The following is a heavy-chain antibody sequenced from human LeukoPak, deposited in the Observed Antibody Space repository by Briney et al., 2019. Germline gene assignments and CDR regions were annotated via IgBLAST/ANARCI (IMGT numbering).Heavy chain of an antibody. CDR3: AIRSSSIAARPFDY. CDR1: GGSFSGYY. Sequence: SETLSLTCAVYGGSFSGYYWSWIRQPPGKGLEWIREINHSGSTNYNPSLKSRVTISVDTSKNQFSLKLSSVTAADTAVYYCAIRSSSIAARPFDYWGQGTLVTVSS. CDR2: INHSGST. J-gene: IGHJ4*02. D-gene: IGHD6-6*01. V-gene: IGHV4-34*01.